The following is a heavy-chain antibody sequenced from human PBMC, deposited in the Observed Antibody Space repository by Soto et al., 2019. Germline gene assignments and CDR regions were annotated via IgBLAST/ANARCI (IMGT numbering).Heavy chain of an antibody. Sequence: EVQLLESGGGLVQPGGSLRLSCAASGFTFSSNAMNWVRQAPGKGLEWVSTISGSGGSTHYADSVKGRFTISRDNSKNTLDLQMNSLRAEETAVYHWAKRYCSCGSWYGIVDYWGQGTLVTVSS. CDR3: AKRYCSCGSWYGIVDY. J-gene: IGHJ4*02. CDR2: ISGSGGST. V-gene: IGHV3-23*01. D-gene: IGHD2-15*01. CDR1: GFTFSSNA.